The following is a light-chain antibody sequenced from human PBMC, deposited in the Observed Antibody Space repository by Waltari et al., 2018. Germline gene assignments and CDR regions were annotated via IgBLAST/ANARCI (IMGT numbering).Light chain of an antibody. CDR3: QSSDSSGSYVL. J-gene: IGLJ3*02. CDR1: TLPKEY. Sequence: SYGLPQAPSVSVSPGQSARIPCSGDTLPKEYAYWYQQQPGQAPVLVIYKDSERPSGIPERFSGSRAGTTVALTINGVQAEDEAEYYCQSSDSSGSYVLFGGGTKLTVL. V-gene: IGLV3-25*03. CDR2: KDS.